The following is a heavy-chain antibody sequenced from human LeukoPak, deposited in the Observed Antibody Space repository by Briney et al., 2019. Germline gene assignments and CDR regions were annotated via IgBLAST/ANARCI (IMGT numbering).Heavy chain of an antibody. J-gene: IGHJ1*01. CDR1: GLTFSSNW. D-gene: IGHD2-15*01. CDR3: AKAPTPVVAATLFHH. Sequence: AGGSLRLSCEASGLTFSSNWMHWVRQAPGEGLVWVARINGDRSSISYADSVKGRFTISRDNSKNTLYMQMNSLRAEDTAVYYCAKAPTPVVAATLFHHWGQGTLVTVS. V-gene: IGHV3-74*01. CDR2: INGDRSSI.